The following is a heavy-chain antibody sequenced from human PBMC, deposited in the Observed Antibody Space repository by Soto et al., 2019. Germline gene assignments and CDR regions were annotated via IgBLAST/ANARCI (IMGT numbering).Heavy chain of an antibody. CDR3: ARGIFGSGTANDY. D-gene: IGHD3-10*01. Sequence: EVQLVESGGGLVQPGGSLRLSCAASGFTFSGSWMHWVCQAPGKGLVWVSRINGDGSGTSYADFVKGRFTISRDDAKNTLFLQMNGLRAEDTAVYYCARGIFGSGTANDYWGQGTLVTVSS. CDR1: GFTFSGSW. J-gene: IGHJ4*02. CDR2: INGDGSGT. V-gene: IGHV3-74*01.